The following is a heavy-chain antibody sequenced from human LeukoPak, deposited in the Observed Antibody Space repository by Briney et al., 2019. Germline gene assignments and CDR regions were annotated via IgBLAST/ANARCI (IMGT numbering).Heavy chain of an antibody. CDR2: ISGSGGST. J-gene: IGHJ6*02. CDR1: GFTFSSYA. D-gene: IGHD5-12*01. V-gene: IGHV3-23*01. CDR3: AKDQRDGGYDYYYYGMDV. Sequence: PGGSLRLSCAASGFTFSSYAMSWVRQAPGKGLEWVSAISGSGGSTYYADSVKGRFTISRDNSKNTLYLQMNSLRAEDTAVYYCAKDQRDGGYDYYYYGMDVWGQGTTVTVSS.